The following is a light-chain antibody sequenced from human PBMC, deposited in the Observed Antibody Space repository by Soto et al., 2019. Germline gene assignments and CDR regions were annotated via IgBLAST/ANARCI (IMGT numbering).Light chain of an antibody. V-gene: IGKV3-15*01. CDR3: QQYNNWTPAT. J-gene: IGKJ1*01. CDR2: GAS. Sequence: EIVMTQSPATLSVSPGERATLSCRASQTITSNLAWYQQKPGQAPRLLIYGASTRAPGVPARFSGSGSGTGFTLTISSLQSEDFAVDYCQQYNNWTPATFGQGTKVEIK. CDR1: QTITSN.